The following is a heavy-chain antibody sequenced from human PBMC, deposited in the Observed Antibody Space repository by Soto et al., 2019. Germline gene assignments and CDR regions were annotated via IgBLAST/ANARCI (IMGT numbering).Heavy chain of an antibody. V-gene: IGHV4-34*01. D-gene: IGHD3-16*01. CDR1: GGFLSESS. CDR2: INHVGGT. Sequence: SETPSLACAVCGGFLSESSWHWIRQPPGKGLEWMGEINHVGGTNYTPSLRSRVTMSVDTSQNQFSLRLIAGTAADTAMYFCVRIRYQLPSSVLWLDPWGQGTPVTVSS. CDR3: VRIRYQLPSSVLWLDP. J-gene: IGHJ5*02.